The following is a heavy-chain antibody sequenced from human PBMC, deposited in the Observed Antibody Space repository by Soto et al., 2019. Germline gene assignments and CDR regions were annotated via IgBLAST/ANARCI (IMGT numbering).Heavy chain of an antibody. CDR1: GYTFTGYY. CDR3: ATAERTLVGATGTGFQFDY. D-gene: IGHD1-26*01. Sequence: RASVKVSCKASGYTFTGYYMHWVRQAPGQGLEWMGWINPNSGGTNYAQKFQGWVTMTRDTSISTAYMELSRLRSDDTAVYYCATAERTLVGATGTGFQFDYWGQGTLVTVSS. CDR2: INPNSGGT. V-gene: IGHV1-2*04. J-gene: IGHJ4*02.